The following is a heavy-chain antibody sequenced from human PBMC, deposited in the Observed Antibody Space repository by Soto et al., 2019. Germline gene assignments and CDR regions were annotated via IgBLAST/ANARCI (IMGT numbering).Heavy chain of an antibody. D-gene: IGHD1-1*01. CDR3: ARHYPIGNNWNYFVY. J-gene: IGHJ4*02. V-gene: IGHV4-59*02. CDR1: DGSVSSYY. Sequence: QVQLQESGPGLVKPSETLSLTCTVSDGSVSSYYWGWIRQPPGRGLEWIGYIFYTGSTNYNPSLKSRVTVSVETSKNQFSLKPSSVTAANTAVYYCARHYPIGNNWNYFVYWGQGTLVTVSS. CDR2: IFYTGST.